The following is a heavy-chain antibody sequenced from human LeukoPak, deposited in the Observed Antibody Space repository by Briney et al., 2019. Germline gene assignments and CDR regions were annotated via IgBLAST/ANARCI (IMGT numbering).Heavy chain of an antibody. J-gene: IGHJ6*03. CDR1: GFTFSSYV. D-gene: IGHD2-15*01. Sequence: AGGSLRLSCAASGFTFSSYVMHWVRQAPGKGLEWVAVISYDGSNKYYADSVKGRFTISRDNSKNTLYLQMNSLRAEDTAIYYCAKDAIVYYYYYMDVWGKGTTVTVSS. CDR2: ISYDGSNK. V-gene: IGHV3-30*18. CDR3: AKDAIVYYYYYMDV.